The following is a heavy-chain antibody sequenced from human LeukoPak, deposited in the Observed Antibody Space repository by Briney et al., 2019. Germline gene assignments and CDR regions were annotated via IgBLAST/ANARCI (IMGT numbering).Heavy chain of an antibody. CDR2: ITSSSNYI. V-gene: IGHV3-21*01. CDR1: GFTFSIYS. Sequence: PGGSLRLSCGASGFTFSIYSMTWVRQAPGKGLEWLSSITSSSNYIYYADSVKGRFTISRDNVQNSLYLQMNSLRAEDTAMYYCATDRGYFDNLVQGTLVTVSS. J-gene: IGHJ4*02. CDR3: ATDRGYFDN.